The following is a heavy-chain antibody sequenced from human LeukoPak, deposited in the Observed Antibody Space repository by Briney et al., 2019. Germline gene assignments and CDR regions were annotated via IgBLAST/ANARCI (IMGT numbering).Heavy chain of an antibody. D-gene: IGHD6-19*01. CDR3: ARIRSGWYFDY. CDR2: ITSSGTGT. V-gene: IGHV3-64*02. CDR1: GFTLSSSA. Sequence: GGSLRLSCTASGFTLSSSAMYWVRQAPGKGLEFVSVITSSGTGTDYADSVKGRFTISRDNSKNTLYLQMGSLRADDMAIYYCARIRSGWYFDYWGQGTLITVSS. J-gene: IGHJ4*02.